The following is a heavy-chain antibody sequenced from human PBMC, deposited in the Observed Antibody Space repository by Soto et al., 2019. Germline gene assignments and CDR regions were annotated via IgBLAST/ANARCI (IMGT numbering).Heavy chain of an antibody. CDR2: ISHGGST. V-gene: IGHV4-34*01. CDR1: GGSLSGYY. D-gene: IGHD6-13*01. CDR3: ARYGGSTLYYFDS. J-gene: IGHJ4*02. Sequence: SETLSLTCAVYGGSLSGYYWSLIRQTPGKGLEWIGEISHGGSTEYNPSLKSRVTISLDTSKSQFSLQLSSVTAADTAVYSCARYGGSTLYYFDSWGQGTQVTVSS.